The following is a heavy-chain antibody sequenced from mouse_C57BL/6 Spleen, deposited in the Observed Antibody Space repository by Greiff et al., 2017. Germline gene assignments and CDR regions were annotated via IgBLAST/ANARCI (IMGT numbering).Heavy chain of an antibody. J-gene: IGHJ4*01. CDR1: GFTFSSYG. D-gene: IGHD1-1*01. V-gene: IGHV5-6*01. CDR3: ARQSGSSPYYYAMDY. CDR2: ISSGGSYT. Sequence: EVQGVESGGDLVKPGGSLKLSCAASGFTFSSYGMSWVRQTPDKRLEWVATISSGGSYTYYPDSVKGRFTISRDNAKNTLYLQMSSLKSEDTAMYYCARQSGSSPYYYAMDYWGQGTSVTVSS.